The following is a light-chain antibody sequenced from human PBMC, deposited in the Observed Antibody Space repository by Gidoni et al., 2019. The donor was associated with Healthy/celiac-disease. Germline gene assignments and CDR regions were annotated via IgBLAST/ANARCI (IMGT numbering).Light chain of an antibody. J-gene: IGKJ2*01. CDR1: QSVSSSY. CDR2: GAS. Sequence: EIVLTHYPGTLSLSPGERATLSCRASQSVSSSYLAWYQQKTGQAPRLLIYGASSRATGSPDRISGSGSGTDFTLTIIRLEPEDFAVYYCQQYCSSQRYTFGHGTKVEIK. CDR3: QQYCSSQRYT. V-gene: IGKV3-20*01.